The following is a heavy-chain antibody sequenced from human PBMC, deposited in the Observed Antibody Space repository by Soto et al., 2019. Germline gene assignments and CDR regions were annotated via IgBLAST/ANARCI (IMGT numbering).Heavy chain of an antibody. Sequence: PGWSLRLSCAASGFIFSTYAMNWVRQTPGKGLEWVSAISSSGDSTYYAESVRGRFTISRDNSINTLYLQMSRLRTEDTAVYYCAHPRGYGVFDAVDIWGQGTMVTVSS. V-gene: IGHV3-23*01. D-gene: IGHD4-17*01. CDR3: AHPRGYGVFDAVDI. CDR2: ISSSGDST. CDR1: GFIFSTYA. J-gene: IGHJ3*02.